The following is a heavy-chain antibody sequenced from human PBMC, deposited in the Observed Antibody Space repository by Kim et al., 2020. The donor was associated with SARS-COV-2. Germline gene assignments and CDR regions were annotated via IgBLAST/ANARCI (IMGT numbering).Heavy chain of an antibody. CDR1: GYSFTSYW. D-gene: IGHD4-4*01. CDR3: ARWGGGYSNYYYYYGMDV. J-gene: IGHJ6*02. V-gene: IGHV5-10-1*01. Sequence: GESLKISCKGSGYSFTSYWISWVRQMPGKGLEWMGRIDPSDSYTNYSPSFQGHVTISADKSISTAYLQWSSLKASDTAMYYCARWGGGYSNYYYYYGMDVWGQGTTVTVSS. CDR2: IDPSDSYT.